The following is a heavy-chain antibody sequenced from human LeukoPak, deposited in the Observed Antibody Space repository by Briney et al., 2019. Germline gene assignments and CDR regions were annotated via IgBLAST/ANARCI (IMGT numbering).Heavy chain of an antibody. CDR3: ARVLDLSKRGLDAFDI. D-gene: IGHD3-16*01. CDR2: VYYSGST. Sequence: SETLSLTCTVPGASISSYFWSWIRQPPGKGLEWIGYVYYSGSTNYNPSLKSRVTISVDTSKKQFSLKRSSATAADPAVSYCARVLDLSKRGLDAFDIWGQGTMVTVSS. CDR1: GASISSYF. V-gene: IGHV4-59*01. J-gene: IGHJ3*02.